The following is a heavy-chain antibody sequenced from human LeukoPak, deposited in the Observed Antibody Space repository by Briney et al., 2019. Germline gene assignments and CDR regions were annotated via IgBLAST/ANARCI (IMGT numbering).Heavy chain of an antibody. J-gene: IGHJ4*02. Sequence: GGPLRLSCAASGFILSRNWMHWVRPAPGEGLVWLTRMYSDETNTRHAVSVKGRFTISRDNAKNTLYLQMNGVRAEDTAVYYCVRSYDYWSQGILVTVSS. CDR1: GFILSRNW. CDR3: VRSYDY. D-gene: IGHD1-26*01. CDR2: MYSDETNT. V-gene: IGHV3-74*01.